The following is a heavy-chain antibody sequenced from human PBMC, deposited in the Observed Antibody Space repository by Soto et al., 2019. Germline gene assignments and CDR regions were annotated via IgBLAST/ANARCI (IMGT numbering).Heavy chain of an antibody. CDR2: KSYTGST. CDR1: GGSFSGYY. CDR3: ARDPELHGLDH. D-gene: IGHD2-21*01. V-gene: IGHV4-59*01. J-gene: IGHJ4*02. Sequence: SETLSLTCAVYGGSFSGYYWSWIRQPPGKGLEWIGYKSYTGSTNYNPSLKSRVTILLDTSKNSFSLTLSSVTAADTAVYYCARDPELHGLDHWGQGTLVTVSS.